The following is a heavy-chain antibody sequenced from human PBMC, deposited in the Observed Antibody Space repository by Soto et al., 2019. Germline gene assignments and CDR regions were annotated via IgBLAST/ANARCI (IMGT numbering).Heavy chain of an antibody. CDR2: IYYSGRT. V-gene: IGHV4-39*07. CDR3: AASCVGCGGFNYYGMDV. CDR1: GGSVRSSTYY. D-gene: IGHD2-21*01. Sequence: SETLSLTCTVSGGSVRSSTYYWGWIRQAPGKGLEWIASIYYSGRTHNNPALKSRVTISVDTYKNQFSLKLSSVTAADTAVYYCAASCVGCGGFNYYGMDVWGQGTTVTVSS. J-gene: IGHJ6*02.